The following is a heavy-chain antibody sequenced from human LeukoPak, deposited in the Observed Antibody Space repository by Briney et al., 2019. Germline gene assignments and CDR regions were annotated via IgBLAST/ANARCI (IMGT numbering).Heavy chain of an antibody. CDR1: GFTFSSYG. CDR2: IWYDGSNK. D-gene: IGHD3-22*01. V-gene: IGHV3-33*01. Sequence: GGSLRLSCAASGFTFSSYGMHWVRQAPGKGLEWVAVIWYDGSNKYYADSVKGRFTIPRDNSKNTLYLQMNSLRAEDTAVYYCARELSPVVKYYFDDWGQGTLVTVSS. CDR3: ARELSPVVKYYFDD. J-gene: IGHJ4*02.